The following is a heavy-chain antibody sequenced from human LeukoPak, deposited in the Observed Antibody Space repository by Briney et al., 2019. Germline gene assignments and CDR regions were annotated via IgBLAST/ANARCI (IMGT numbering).Heavy chain of an antibody. CDR1: GFSAFGLSSYA. CDR2: VSASGFT. Sequence: PGGSLRLSCVASGFSAFGLSSYAMSWVRQAPGKGLEWVSVVSASGFTSYVDSVKGRFTISRDKSKNTVHLDMDTLRAEDTALYHCAKARTANDYGSGSFYKGFDSWGQGTLVTVSS. CDR3: AKARTANDYGSGSFYKGFDS. D-gene: IGHD3-10*01. V-gene: IGHV3-23*01. J-gene: IGHJ4*02.